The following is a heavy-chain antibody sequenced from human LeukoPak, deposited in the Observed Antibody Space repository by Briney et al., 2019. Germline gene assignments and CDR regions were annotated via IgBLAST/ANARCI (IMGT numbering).Heavy chain of an antibody. J-gene: IGHJ3*02. CDR2: IYYSGST. Sequence: SETLSLTCTVSGGSISSSSYYWGWIRQPPGKGLEWIGSIYYSGSTYYNPSLKSRVTISVDTYKNQFSLKLSSVTAADTAVYYCARDGVAARYHAFDIWGQGTMVTVSS. V-gene: IGHV4-39*07. CDR1: GGSISSSSYY. D-gene: IGHD6-6*01. CDR3: ARDGVAARYHAFDI.